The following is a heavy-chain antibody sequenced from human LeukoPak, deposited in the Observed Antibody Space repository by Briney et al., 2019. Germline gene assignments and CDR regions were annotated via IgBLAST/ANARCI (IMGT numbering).Heavy chain of an antibody. V-gene: IGHV3-30*04. D-gene: IGHD1-1*01. CDR1: GFTFSSYA. J-gene: IGHJ4*02. CDR3: ARSGDWSDSQPFDY. Sequence: PGRSLRLSCAASGFTFSSYAIHWVRQVPGKGLEWVAIISYDGGKKYYADSVKGRFTVSRDNSKNTVYLQMNSLRAEDMAVYYCARSGDWSDSQPFDYWGQGTLVTVSS. CDR2: ISYDGGKK.